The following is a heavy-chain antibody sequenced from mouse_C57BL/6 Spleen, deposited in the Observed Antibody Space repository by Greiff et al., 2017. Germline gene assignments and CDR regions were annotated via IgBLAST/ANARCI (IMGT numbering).Heavy chain of an antibody. V-gene: IGHV2-5*01. CDR3: AKGCTMVTTFDY. CDR1: GFSLTSYG. Sequence: QVHVKQSGPGLVQPSQCLSITCTVSGFSLTSYGVHWVRQSPGKGLEWLGVIWRGGSTDYNAAFMSRLGITKVNSKSQVFFKMNSLQADDTAIYYCAKGCTMVTTFDYWGQGTTLTVSS. J-gene: IGHJ2*01. CDR2: IWRGGST. D-gene: IGHD2-2*01.